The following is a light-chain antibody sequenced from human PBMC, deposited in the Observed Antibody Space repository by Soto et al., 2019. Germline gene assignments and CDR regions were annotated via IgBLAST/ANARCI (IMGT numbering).Light chain of an antibody. CDR3: QHYNDWPQT. Sequence: EIVMTQSPGTLSLSQGERATLSCRASQSVSTNLAWYQQIPGQAPRLLIYGASTRATGIPARFSGSGSGTEFTLAISSLQSEDFAVYYCQHYNDWPQTFGLGTKVDIK. CDR2: GAS. CDR1: QSVSTN. J-gene: IGKJ1*01. V-gene: IGKV3-15*01.